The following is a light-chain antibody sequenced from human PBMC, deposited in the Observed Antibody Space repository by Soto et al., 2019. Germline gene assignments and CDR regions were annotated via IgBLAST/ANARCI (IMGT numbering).Light chain of an antibody. CDR1: QSVSSSY. Sequence: EIVLTQSPGTLSLSPGERATLSCRASQSVSSSYLAWYQQRPGQAPRLLNYGTSSRATGIPDRFSGSGSGTDFTLTISRLKPEDFAVYYCQQYGSSPLVTFGQGTRLEIK. V-gene: IGKV3-20*01. CDR3: QQYGSSPLVT. J-gene: IGKJ5*01. CDR2: GTS.